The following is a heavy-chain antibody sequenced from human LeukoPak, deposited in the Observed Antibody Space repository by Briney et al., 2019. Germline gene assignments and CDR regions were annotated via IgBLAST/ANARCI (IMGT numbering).Heavy chain of an antibody. Sequence: SQTLSLTCAISGDSVSSNSAAWNWIRQSPSRDLEWLGRTYYRSKWYTDYAVSVKSRITINPDTSKNQFSLQLNSVTPEDTAVYYCERERDGYNYVELWCFDLWGRGTLVTVSS. CDR1: GDSVSSNSAA. J-gene: IGHJ2*01. V-gene: IGHV6-1*01. D-gene: IGHD5-24*01. CDR2: TYYRSKWYT. CDR3: ERERDGYNYVELWCFDL.